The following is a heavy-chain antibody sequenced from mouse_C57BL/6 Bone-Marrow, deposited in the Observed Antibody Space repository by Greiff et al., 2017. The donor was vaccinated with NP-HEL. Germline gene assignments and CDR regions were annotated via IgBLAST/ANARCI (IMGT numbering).Heavy chain of an antibody. V-gene: IGHV1-9*01. J-gene: IGHJ1*03. Sequence: QVQLQQSGAELMKPGASVKLSCKATGYTFTGYWIEWVKQRPGHGLEWIGEILPGSGSTNYIEKFKGKATFTADTSSNTAYMQLSSLTTEDSAIYYCARPLYDGYYWYFDVWGTGTTVTVSS. CDR2: ILPGSGST. D-gene: IGHD2-3*01. CDR3: ARPLYDGYYWYFDV. CDR1: GYTFTGYW.